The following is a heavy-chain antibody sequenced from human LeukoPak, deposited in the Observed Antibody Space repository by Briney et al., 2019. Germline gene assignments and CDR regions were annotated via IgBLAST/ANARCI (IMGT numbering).Heavy chain of an antibody. CDR1: GYTFTSYG. V-gene: IGHV1-18*01. Sequence: GASVKVSCKASGYTFTSYGISWVRQAPGQRPEWLAWISPYTGDTKYAEALGGRLTVTRDTSTTTVFMQLRSPRSDDTALYFCGRDQGSRHYPRYFDLWGRGTLVTVAS. CDR2: ISPYTGDT. D-gene: IGHD3-3*01. CDR3: GRDQGSRHYPRYFDL. J-gene: IGHJ2*01.